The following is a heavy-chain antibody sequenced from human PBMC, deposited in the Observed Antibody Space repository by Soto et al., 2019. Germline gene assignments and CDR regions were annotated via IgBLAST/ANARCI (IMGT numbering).Heavy chain of an antibody. CDR3: ANSDWYNPDGYFQH. D-gene: IGHD6-19*01. J-gene: IGHJ1*01. V-gene: IGHV3-23*01. CDR1: MLTFISYA. CDR2: ISGSGGRT. Sequence: MRHASTAAMLTFISYAISRTLKKPGKRLAWVAAISGSGGRTYSADSVKGRFTISRDNSKKPLYLQLNSLRADDTAVYYCANSDWYNPDGYFQHWGQGTLVTVSS.